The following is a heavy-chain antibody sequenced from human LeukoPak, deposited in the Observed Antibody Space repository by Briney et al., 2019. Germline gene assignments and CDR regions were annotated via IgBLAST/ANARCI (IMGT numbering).Heavy chain of an antibody. D-gene: IGHD4-11*01. CDR1: GGSISSYY. J-gene: IGHJ4*02. Sequence: PSETLSLTCTVSGGSISSYYWSWIRQSPGKGLEWIGYMSYSGSTNYNPSLESRVTISVDTSKNQFSLKLTSVTAADTAVYYCARDDRESNGGYPAPDYWGQGTLVTVSS. CDR3: ARDDRESNGGYPAPDY. V-gene: IGHV4-59*12. CDR2: MSYSGST.